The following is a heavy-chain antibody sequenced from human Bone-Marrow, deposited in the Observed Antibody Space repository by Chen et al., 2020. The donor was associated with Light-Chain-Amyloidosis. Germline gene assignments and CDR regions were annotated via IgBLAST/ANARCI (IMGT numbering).Heavy chain of an antibody. V-gene: IGHV3-23*04. J-gene: IGHJ4*02. CDR1: GFTFSNFA. CDR3: AKEESASGPYDY. CDR2: ISARGDSP. Sequence: EVQLVESGGGLVQRGGSLRLSCAVSGFTFSNFAMSWIRQAPGKGLEWFSGISARGDSPHYAESVKGRFTISRDNPKSTLYMEINSLRAEDTAVYYCAKEESASGPYDYWGRGTLVTVPS. D-gene: IGHD6-13*01.